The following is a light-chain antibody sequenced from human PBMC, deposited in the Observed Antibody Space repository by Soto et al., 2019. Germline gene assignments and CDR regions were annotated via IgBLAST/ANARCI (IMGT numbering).Light chain of an antibody. CDR2: EVS. V-gene: IGLV2-8*01. Sequence: QSALTQPPSASGSPGQSVTISCTGTSSDVGGYNFVSWYQQHPGKAPKLMIYEVSKRPSGVPDRFSGSKSGNTASLTVSGLQADDEADYYCTSYASSNIPVVFGGGTKLTVL. J-gene: IGLJ2*01. CDR3: TSYASSNIPVV. CDR1: SSDVGGYNF.